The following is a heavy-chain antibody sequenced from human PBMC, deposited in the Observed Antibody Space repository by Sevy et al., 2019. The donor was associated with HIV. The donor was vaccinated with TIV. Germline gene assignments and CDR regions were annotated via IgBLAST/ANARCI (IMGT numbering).Heavy chain of an antibody. Sequence: GGSLRLSCTASGFTFRSYVMSWVRQAPGKGLEWVSGISGSGGSTYYADSVKGRFTISRDNAKNSVYLQMNSLRAEDTAIYYCARSIAAIGPDYWGQGTLVTVSS. J-gene: IGHJ4*02. CDR2: ISGSGGST. CDR3: ARSIAAIGPDY. D-gene: IGHD6-13*01. CDR1: GFTFRSYV. V-gene: IGHV3-23*01.